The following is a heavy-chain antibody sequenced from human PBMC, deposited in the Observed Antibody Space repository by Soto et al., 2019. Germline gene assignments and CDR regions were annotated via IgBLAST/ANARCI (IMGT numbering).Heavy chain of an antibody. CDR3: ASEYSSSSGPDYYYGMDV. CDR1: GGTFSSYA. CDR2: IIPIFGTA. Sequence: QVQLVQSGAEVKKPGSSVKVSCKASGGTFSSYAISWVRQAPGQGLEWMGGIIPIFGTANYAQKFQGRVTITADKSTSTAYMELSSLRSEDTAVYYCASEYSSSSGPDYYYGMDVWGQGNTVTVSS. D-gene: IGHD6-6*01. J-gene: IGHJ6*02. V-gene: IGHV1-69*06.